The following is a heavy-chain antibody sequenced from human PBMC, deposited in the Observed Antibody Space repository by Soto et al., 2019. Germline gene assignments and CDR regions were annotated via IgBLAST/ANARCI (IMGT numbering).Heavy chain of an antibody. V-gene: IGHV3-21*01. CDR1: GFTFSSYS. CDR3: WRVGYRSCWLPDY. Sequence: EVQLVESGGGLVKPGGSLRLSCAASGFTFSSYSMKWVRQAPGKGLEWVSLISSSSSYIYYADSVKGRFTISRDNAKNSLFLQMNSLGAGDTAVSYCWRVGYRSCWLPDYWGQGTLVTVSS. D-gene: IGHD6-19*01. J-gene: IGHJ4*02. CDR2: ISSSSSYI.